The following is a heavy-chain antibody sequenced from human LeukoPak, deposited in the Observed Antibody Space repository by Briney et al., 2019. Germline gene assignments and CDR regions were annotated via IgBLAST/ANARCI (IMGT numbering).Heavy chain of an antibody. Sequence: GGSLRLSCAASGFTFSSYAMSWVRQAPGKGLEWVSAISGSGGSTYYADSVKGRFTISRDNSKNTLYLQMNSLRAEDTAVYYCAKDRDSSGYYSALDYWGQGTLVTVSS. D-gene: IGHD3-22*01. CDR3: AKDRDSSGYYSALDY. CDR1: GFTFSSYA. J-gene: IGHJ4*02. CDR2: ISGSGGST. V-gene: IGHV3-23*01.